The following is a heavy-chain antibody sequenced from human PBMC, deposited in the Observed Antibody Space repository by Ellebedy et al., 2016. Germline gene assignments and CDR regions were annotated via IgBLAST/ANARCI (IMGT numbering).Heavy chain of an antibody. CDR3: ASEDLDI. V-gene: IGHV5-51*01. J-gene: IGHJ3*02. Sequence: GESLKISXKCSGYNFASYWIGWVRQMPGKGLEWMGIIYPGDSATIYSPSFQGRVTISADKSINSAYLQWSSLEASDTAMYYCASEDLDIWGQGTMVTVSS. CDR1: GYNFASYW. CDR2: IYPGDSAT.